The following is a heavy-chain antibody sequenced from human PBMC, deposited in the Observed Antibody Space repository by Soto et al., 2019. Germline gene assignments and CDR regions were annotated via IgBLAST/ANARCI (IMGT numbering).Heavy chain of an antibody. V-gene: IGHV4-59*01. CDR3: ARDSTMVRGVISDYYYGMDV. CDR1: GGSISSYY. CDR2: IYYSGST. D-gene: IGHD3-10*01. Sequence: SETLSLTCSVSGGSISSYYWRWIRQPPGKGLEWIGYIYYSGSTNYNPSLKSRVTVSVDTSKNQFSLKLSSVTAADTAVYYCARDSTMVRGVISDYYYGMDVWGQGTTVT. J-gene: IGHJ6*02.